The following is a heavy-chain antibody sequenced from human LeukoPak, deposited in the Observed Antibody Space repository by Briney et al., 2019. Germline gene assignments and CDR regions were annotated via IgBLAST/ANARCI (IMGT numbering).Heavy chain of an antibody. D-gene: IGHD2-21*02. CDR2: IYSGGST. J-gene: IGHJ4*02. Sequence: GGSLRLSCAASGFTFSSYAMSWVRQAPGKGLEWVSVIYSGGSTYYADSVKGRFTISRHNSKNTLYLQMNSLRAEDTAVYYCAKEGYCGGDCYREFDYWGQGTLVTVSS. CDR1: GFTFSSYA. CDR3: AKEGYCGGDCYREFDY. V-gene: IGHV3-53*04.